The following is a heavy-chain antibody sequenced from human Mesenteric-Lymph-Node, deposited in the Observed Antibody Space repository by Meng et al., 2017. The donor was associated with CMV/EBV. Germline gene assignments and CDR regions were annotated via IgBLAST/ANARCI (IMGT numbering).Heavy chain of an antibody. CDR2: IFHSGST. CDR1: ADSIISNNL. Sequence: AVSADSIISNNLWSWVRQSPGKALELIGEIFHSGSTNYNPSLKSRVTISVDKSRNQFSLRLGSVTDADTAVYYCARHSVYNYGMDVWGQGTTVTVSS. J-gene: IGHJ6*02. D-gene: IGHD2-21*01. CDR3: ARHSVYNYGMDV. V-gene: IGHV4-4*02.